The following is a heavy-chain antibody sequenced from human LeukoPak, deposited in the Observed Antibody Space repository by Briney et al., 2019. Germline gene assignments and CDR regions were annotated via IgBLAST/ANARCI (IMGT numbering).Heavy chain of an antibody. V-gene: IGHV1-69*13. CDR2: IIPIFGTA. CDR1: GGTFSSYA. CDR3: ARFGLGVSGYDFSDY. Sequence: SVKVSCKASGGTFSSYAISWVRQAPGQGLEWMGGIIPIFGTANYAQKFQGRVTITADESTSTAYMELSSLRSENTAVYYCARFGLGVSGYDFSDYWGQGTLVTVSS. D-gene: IGHD5-12*01. J-gene: IGHJ4*02.